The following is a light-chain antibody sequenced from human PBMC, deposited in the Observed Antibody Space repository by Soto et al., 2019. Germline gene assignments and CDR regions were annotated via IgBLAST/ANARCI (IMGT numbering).Light chain of an antibody. Sequence: DIQMTQSPSSLSASVGDRVTITCRASQDISNYLNWYQQKPGKAPELLINDASNLEMGVPSRFSGVGSGTDFTFTINSLQPEDIATYFCQQYDSLPITFGQGTRLEIK. V-gene: IGKV1-33*01. CDR1: QDISNY. CDR2: DAS. J-gene: IGKJ5*01. CDR3: QQYDSLPIT.